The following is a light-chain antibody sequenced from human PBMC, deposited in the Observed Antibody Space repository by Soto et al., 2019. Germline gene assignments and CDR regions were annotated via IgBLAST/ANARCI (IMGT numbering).Light chain of an antibody. Sequence: ETVLTQSPGNLSLSPGERATLSCRASQSVSSSYLAWYQHKPGQAPRLLIYDASSRATGIPDRFSGSGSGTVFTLTISRLEPEDFAVYFCQLYGGSPPMYTFGQGTKLEIK. CDR1: QSVSSSY. J-gene: IGKJ2*01. CDR2: DAS. V-gene: IGKV3-20*01. CDR3: QLYGGSPPMYT.